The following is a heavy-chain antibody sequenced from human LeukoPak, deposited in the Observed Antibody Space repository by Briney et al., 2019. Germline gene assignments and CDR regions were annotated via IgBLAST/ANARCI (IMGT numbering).Heavy chain of an antibody. D-gene: IGHD6-13*01. CDR1: GGSISSYY. J-gene: IGHJ6*02. CDR2: IYYSGST. Sequence: SETLSLTCTVSGGSISSYYWSWIRQPPGKGLEWIGYIYYSGSTNYNPSLKSRVTISVDTSKNQFSLKLSSVTAADTAVYHCARGIPSSSWYYYYYGMDVWGQGTTVTVSS. V-gene: IGHV4-59*01. CDR3: ARGIPSSSWYYYYYGMDV.